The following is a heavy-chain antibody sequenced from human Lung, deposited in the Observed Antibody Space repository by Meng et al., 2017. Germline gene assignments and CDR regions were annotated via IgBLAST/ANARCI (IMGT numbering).Heavy chain of an antibody. CDR2: LGAHDYDT. CDR3: ARGTPGRSYSDY. CDR1: DYTFTGYG. V-gene: IGHV1-18*01. D-gene: IGHD3-10*01. J-gene: IGHJ4*02. Sequence: QVQLVQSGADVKKPGASVQVSCKSSDYTFTGYGVSWVRQAPGQGLEWMAWLGAHDYDTSHAPKFQGRVTVSADRPTATAYMELRSLRSDDTAVYYCARGTPGRSYSDYWGQGTLVTVSS.